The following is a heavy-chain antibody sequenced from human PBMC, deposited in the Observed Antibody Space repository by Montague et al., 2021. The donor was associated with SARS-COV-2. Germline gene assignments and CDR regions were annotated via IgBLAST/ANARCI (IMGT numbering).Heavy chain of an antibody. D-gene: IGHD3-3*01. Sequence: SETLSLTCAVSGGSISSSNWWSWVRQPPGKGLEWIGEIYHSGSTNYNPSLKSRVTISVDKSKNQLSLKLSSVTAADTAVYYCARGYRRITIFGVVIYDAFDIWGQGTMVTVSS. CDR2: IYHSGST. V-gene: IGHV4-4*02. CDR1: GGSISSSNW. CDR3: ARGYRRITIFGVVIYDAFDI. J-gene: IGHJ3*02.